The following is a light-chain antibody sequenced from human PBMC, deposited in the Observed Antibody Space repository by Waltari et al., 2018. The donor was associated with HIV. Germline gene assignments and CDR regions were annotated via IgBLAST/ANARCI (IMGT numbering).Light chain of an antibody. CDR2: DVT. CDR3: CTYAAKYVL. Sequence: QSALTQPRSVSGSPGQSVTISCTRTGSDVGNFHFVSWYQHLPAKAPKLLIYDVTKRPSGVPDRCSGSKSGDTASLTISGLQAEDEADYYCCTYAAKYVLFGGGTNLTVL. J-gene: IGLJ2*01. CDR1: GSDVGNFHF. V-gene: IGLV2-11*01.